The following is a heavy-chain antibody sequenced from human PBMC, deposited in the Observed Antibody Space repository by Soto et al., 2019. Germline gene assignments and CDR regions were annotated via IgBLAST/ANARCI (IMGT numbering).Heavy chain of an antibody. Sequence: DVQLLESGGGLVQPGGSLRLSGIASGVTFSTYAMSWVRQAQGKGLEWASGLTGSGGTTFYADSVRGRFTISRDNSNNTLYLEMNSLRAEDTAVYYCAKQRADFGSGSDTYYFDYWGQGTLVTVSS. V-gene: IGHV3-23*01. CDR3: AKQRADFGSGSDTYYFDY. D-gene: IGHD3-10*01. CDR2: LTGSGGTT. CDR1: GVTFSTYA. J-gene: IGHJ4*02.